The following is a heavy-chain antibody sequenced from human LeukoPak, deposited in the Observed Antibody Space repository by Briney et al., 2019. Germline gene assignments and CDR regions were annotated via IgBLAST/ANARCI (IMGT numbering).Heavy chain of an antibody. V-gene: IGHV3-48*03. CDR2: ISISGTTI. Sequence: GGSLRLSCAASGFTVSSNYMNWVRQAPGKRLEWVSYISISGTTIYYADSVKGRFTISRDNAKNSLYLQMNSLRVEDMAVYYCAREGLWGAARDAFDIWGQGTMVTVSS. J-gene: IGHJ3*02. CDR3: AREGLWGAARDAFDI. D-gene: IGHD6-6*01. CDR1: GFTVSSNY.